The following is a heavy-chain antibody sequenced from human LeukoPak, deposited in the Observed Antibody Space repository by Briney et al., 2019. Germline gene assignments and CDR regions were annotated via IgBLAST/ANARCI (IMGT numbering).Heavy chain of an antibody. D-gene: IGHD5-24*01. CDR1: GFTFSSYG. CDR3: ARDRWLQSPGDLGY. Sequence: GGSLSLSCAASGFTFSSYGMHWVRQAPGKGLAWVAVIWYDGSNKYLADSVNAGFTSSRDNSKNTLYLQMNSLRAEDTAVYYCARDRWLQSPGDLGYWGQGTLVTVSS. V-gene: IGHV3-33*01. CDR2: IWYDGSNK. J-gene: IGHJ4*02.